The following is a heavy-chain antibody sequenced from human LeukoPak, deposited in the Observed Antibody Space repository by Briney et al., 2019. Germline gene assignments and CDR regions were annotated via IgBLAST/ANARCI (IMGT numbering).Heavy chain of an antibody. V-gene: IGHV3-21*04. CDR1: GFTFSTYT. CDR2: ISTSSIYI. CDR3: ATYRRPFSDWGSYYFDY. Sequence: PGGSLRLSCAASGFTFSTYTMNWVRQAPGKGLEWVSSISTSSIYIYYADSLKGRFTISRDNAKNSLYLQMSSLRAEDTALYYCATYRRPFSDWGSYYFDYWGQGTLVTVSS. J-gene: IGHJ4*02. D-gene: IGHD3-16*01.